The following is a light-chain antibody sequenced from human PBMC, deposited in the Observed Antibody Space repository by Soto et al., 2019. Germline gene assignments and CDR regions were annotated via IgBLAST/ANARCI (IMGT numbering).Light chain of an antibody. CDR2: AAS. J-gene: IGKJ1*01. CDR3: QQSYSTSWT. V-gene: IGKV1-39*01. Sequence: DIQMTQSPSSLSASIGNRVTITCRASQTINSYLNWYQQKPGKIPNLLIYAASTLQAGVPSRFSGSGSGTDFTLTISSLQPEDFATYYCQQSYSTSWTFGQGTKVDIK. CDR1: QTINSY.